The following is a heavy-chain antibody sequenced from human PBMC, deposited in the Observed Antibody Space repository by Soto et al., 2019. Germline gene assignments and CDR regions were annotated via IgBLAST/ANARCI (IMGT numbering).Heavy chain of an antibody. J-gene: IGHJ6*02. CDR3: ARDRGGSGITTPYYYYGMDV. Sequence: SETLSLTCTVSGGSISSGGYYWSWIRQHPGKGLEWIGYIYYSGSTYYNPSLKSRVTISVDTSKNQFSLKLSSVTAADTAVYYCARDRGGSGITTPYYYYGMDVWGQGTTVTVSS. V-gene: IGHV4-31*03. CDR1: GGSISSGGYY. D-gene: IGHD3-10*01. CDR2: IYYSGST.